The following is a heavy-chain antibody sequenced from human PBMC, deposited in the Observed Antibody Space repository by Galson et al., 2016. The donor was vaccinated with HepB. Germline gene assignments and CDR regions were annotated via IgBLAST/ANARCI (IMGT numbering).Heavy chain of an antibody. J-gene: IGHJ4*02. CDR2: IYSGGST. CDR1: GFSVSDNY. Sequence: SLRLSCAASGFSVSDNYMRWVRQAPGKGLEWVSLIYSGGSTYYAGSVKGRFIISRDSSRNTLDLQMNSLRVEDTALYYCASSPSAGYWGRENWSSSLQ. V-gene: IGHV3-53*01. CDR3: ASSPSAGY.